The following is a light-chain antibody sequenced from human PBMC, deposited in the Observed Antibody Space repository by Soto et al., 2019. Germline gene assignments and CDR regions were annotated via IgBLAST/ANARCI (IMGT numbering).Light chain of an antibody. V-gene: IGKV3-11*01. CDR3: QQRSNWPIT. Sequence: EILMTQSPATLSVSPGERATLSCRASQSVSRNLAWYQQKPGKAPRLLIYDASNRATGIPARFSGSGSGTDFTLTISSLEPEDFEVYYCQQRSNWPITFGQGTRLEIK. CDR1: QSVSRN. CDR2: DAS. J-gene: IGKJ5*01.